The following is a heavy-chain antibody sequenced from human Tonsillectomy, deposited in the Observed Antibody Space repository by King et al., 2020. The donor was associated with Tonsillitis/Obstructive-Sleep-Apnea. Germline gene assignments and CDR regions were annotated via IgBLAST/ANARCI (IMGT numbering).Heavy chain of an antibody. J-gene: IGHJ4*02. CDR1: GGSISSSNYY. CDR2: IYYSGST. Sequence: QLQESGPGLVKPSETLSLTCTVSGGSISSSNYYWGWIRQPPGKGLEWLGSIYYSGSTYYNPSLKIRVTISVDTSNNQFSLKLSSVTAADTAVYYCARNTGGGASYYFDYWGQGNLVTVSS. CDR3: ARNTGGGASYYFDY. V-gene: IGHV4-39*01. D-gene: IGHD3-16*01.